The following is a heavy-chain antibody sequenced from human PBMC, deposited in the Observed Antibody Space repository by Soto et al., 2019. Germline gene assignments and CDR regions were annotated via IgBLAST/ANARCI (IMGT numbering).Heavy chain of an antibody. CDR1: GYIFTDYH. V-gene: IGHV1-2*02. J-gene: IGHJ5*02. CDR2: INTDNGGA. Sequence: QVQLVQSGAEVKKPGASVKVSCKASGYIFTDYHIHWVRQAPGQGLEFMGWINTDNGGAGSAQQFQGRVTETRDTSITTFDLELSNLRSDDTDVYFCAKERGSNSLHPSYNWFDTWGQGTLITVSS. CDR3: AKERGSNSLHPSYNWFDT. D-gene: IGHD6-13*01.